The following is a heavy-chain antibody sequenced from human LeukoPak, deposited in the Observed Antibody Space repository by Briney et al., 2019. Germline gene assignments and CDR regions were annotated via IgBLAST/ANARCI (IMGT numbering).Heavy chain of an antibody. J-gene: IGHJ4*02. CDR2: ISSSSSPI. CDR3: ARREYSGSYPFDY. CDR1: GFTFSSYS. V-gene: IGHV3-48*04. Sequence: PGGSLRLSCAASGFTFSSYSMNWVRQAPGKGLEWVSYISSSSSPIYYADSVKGRFTISRDNAKNSLYLQMNSLRADDTAVYYCARREYSGSYPFDYWGQGTLVTVSS. D-gene: IGHD1-26*01.